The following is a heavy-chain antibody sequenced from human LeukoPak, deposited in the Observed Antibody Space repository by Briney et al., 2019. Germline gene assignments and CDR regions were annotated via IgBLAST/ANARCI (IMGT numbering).Heavy chain of an antibody. CDR1: GFTFRSYS. J-gene: IGHJ5*02. CDR3: AREGSTSDSSFDP. D-gene: IGHD2-2*01. V-gene: IGHV3-21*01. CDR2: ISGSSSYI. Sequence: GGSLRLSCAASGFTFRSYSMNWVRQAPGKGLEWISSISGSSSYIYYADSVKGRFTISRDNAKNSLYLQMNSLRAEDTAVYYCAREGSTSDSSFDPWGQGTLVTVSS.